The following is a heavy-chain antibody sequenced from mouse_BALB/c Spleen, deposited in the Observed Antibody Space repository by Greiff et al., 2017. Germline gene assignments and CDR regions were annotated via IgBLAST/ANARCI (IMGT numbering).Heavy chain of an antibody. CDR2: ILPGSGST. Sequence: QVQLKESGAELMKPGASVKISCKATGYTFSSYWIEWVKQRPGHGLEWIGEILPGSGSTNYNEKFKGKATFTADTSSNTAYMQLSSLTSEDSAVYYCARGSGNYLYAMDYWGQGTSVTVSS. CDR1: GYTFSSYW. D-gene: IGHD2-1*01. V-gene: IGHV1-9*01. J-gene: IGHJ4*01. CDR3: ARGSGNYLYAMDY.